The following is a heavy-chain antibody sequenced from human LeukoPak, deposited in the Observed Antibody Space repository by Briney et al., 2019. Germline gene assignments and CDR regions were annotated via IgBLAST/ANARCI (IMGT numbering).Heavy chain of an antibody. CDR3: ARDRYSSGWYGDFDC. CDR2: IWYGGSNK. D-gene: IGHD6-19*01. V-gene: IGHV3-33*08. Sequence: GGSLRLSCAASGFTFSSYGMHWVRQAPGKGLEWVAVIWYGGSNKYYADSVKGRFTISRDNSKNTLYLQVNSLRAEDTAVYYCARDRYSSGWYGDFDCWGQGTLVTVSS. J-gene: IGHJ4*02. CDR1: GFTFSSYG.